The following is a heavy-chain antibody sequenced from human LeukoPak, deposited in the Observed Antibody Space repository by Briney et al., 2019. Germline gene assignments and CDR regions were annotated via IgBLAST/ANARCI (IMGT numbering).Heavy chain of an antibody. Sequence: ASMKVSCKASGYTFTGYYMHWVRQAPGQGLQWMGWINPNSGDVNYAQKFQGRVTMTRDTSITTAYMELSRLTSDDTAVYYCARGPFRNVDIAMVASRFDPWGQGTLVTVSS. CDR2: INPNSGDV. V-gene: IGHV1-2*02. J-gene: IGHJ5*02. D-gene: IGHD5-18*01. CDR1: GYTFTGYY. CDR3: ARGPFRNVDIAMVASRFDP.